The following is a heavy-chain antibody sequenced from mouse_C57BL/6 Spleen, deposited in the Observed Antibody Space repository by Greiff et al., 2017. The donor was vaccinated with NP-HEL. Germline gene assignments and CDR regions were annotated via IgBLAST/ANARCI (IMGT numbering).Heavy chain of an antibody. J-gene: IGHJ2*01. D-gene: IGHD2-12*01. CDR3: ARDCYDLYYFDY. CDR2: ISDGGSYT. CDR1: GFTFSSYA. Sequence: EVKLVESGGGLVKPGGSLKLSCAASGFTFSSYAMSWVRQTPEKRLEWVATISDGGSYTYYPDNVKGRFTISRDNAKNNLYLQMSHLKSEDTAMYYCARDCYDLYYFDYWGQGTTLTVSS. V-gene: IGHV5-4*01.